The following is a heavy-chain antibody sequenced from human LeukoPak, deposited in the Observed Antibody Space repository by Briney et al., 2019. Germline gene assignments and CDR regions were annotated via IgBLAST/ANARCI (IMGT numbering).Heavy chain of an antibody. CDR2: ISSSSSYI. CDR1: GFTFSSYS. Sequence: GGSLRLSCAASGFTFSSYSMNWVRQAPGKGLEWVSSISSSSSYIYYADSVKGRFTISRDNSKNTLYLQMNSLRAEDTAVYYCAKDRAAGTISYFDYWGQGTLVTVSS. V-gene: IGHV3-21*01. J-gene: IGHJ4*02. D-gene: IGHD1-1*01. CDR3: AKDRAAGTISYFDY.